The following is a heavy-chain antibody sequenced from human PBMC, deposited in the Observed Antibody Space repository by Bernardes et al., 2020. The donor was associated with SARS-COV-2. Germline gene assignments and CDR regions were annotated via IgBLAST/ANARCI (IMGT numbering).Heavy chain of an antibody. V-gene: IGHV4-59*08. CDR2: IYYSGST. CDR3: ARAHIVGAIDAFDI. CDR1: GGSISSYY. J-gene: IGHJ3*02. D-gene: IGHD1-26*01. Sequence: SETLSLTCTVSGGSISSYYWSWIRQPPGKGLEWIGYIYYSGSTNYNPSLKSRVTISVDTSKNQFSLKLSSVTAADTAVYYCARAHIVGAIDAFDIWGQGTMVTVSS.